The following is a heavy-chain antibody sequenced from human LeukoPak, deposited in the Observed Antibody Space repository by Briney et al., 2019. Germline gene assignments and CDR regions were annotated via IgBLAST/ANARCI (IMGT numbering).Heavy chain of an antibody. CDR3: AKDMSYYGDYRGAFDI. V-gene: IGHV3-43*02. J-gene: IGHJ3*02. CDR2: ICEDGSST. Sequence: GGSLRLSCAASGFTFDDYAMHWVRQAPGKGLEWVSLICEDGSSTYYADSVKGRFTISRDNTKNSLYLVMNSLRTEDTALYYCAKDMSYYGDYRGAFDIWGQGTMVTVSS. CDR1: GFTFDDYA. D-gene: IGHD4-17*01.